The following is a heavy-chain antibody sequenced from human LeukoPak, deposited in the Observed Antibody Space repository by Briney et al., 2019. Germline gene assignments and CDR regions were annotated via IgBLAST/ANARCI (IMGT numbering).Heavy chain of an antibody. D-gene: IGHD2/OR15-2a*01. Sequence: ASVKVSCKTSGYTFTGHFIHWVRQAPGQGLEWMGWINPNSGGTNYAQNFQGRVTMTRDTSISTAYMELSRLRFDDTAVYYCVRDPGGLSLAEYFDSWGQGTLVTVSS. CDR3: VRDPGGLSLAEYFDS. CDR2: INPNSGGT. J-gene: IGHJ4*02. V-gene: IGHV1-2*02. CDR1: GYTFTGHF.